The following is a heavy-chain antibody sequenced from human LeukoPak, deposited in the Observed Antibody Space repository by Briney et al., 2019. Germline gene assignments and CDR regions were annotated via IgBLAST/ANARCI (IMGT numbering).Heavy chain of an antibody. J-gene: IGHJ5*02. CDR3: ARAYSDYDNSFWFDP. Sequence: GGSLRLSCAASGFTFSSYEMNWVRQAPGKGLEWVSHISSSGSTIYYADSVKGRFTISRDNAKNSLYLQMNSLRAEDTAVYYCARAYSDYDNSFWFDPWGQGTLATVSS. CDR1: GFTFSSYE. CDR2: ISSSGSTI. D-gene: IGHD3-22*01. V-gene: IGHV3-48*03.